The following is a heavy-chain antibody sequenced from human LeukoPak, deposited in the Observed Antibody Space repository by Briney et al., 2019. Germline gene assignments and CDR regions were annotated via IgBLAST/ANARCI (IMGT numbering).Heavy chain of an antibody. Sequence: ASVKVSCMASGYTFTDDDINWLRQATGQGLEWMGWMNPNSGNTGYAQKYQGRVTITRDTSITTAYMELNSLRSEDTAVYYCARGHLAWGGLDYWGQGTLVTVPS. CDR1: GYTFTDDD. V-gene: IGHV1-8*03. J-gene: IGHJ4*02. CDR3: ARGHLAWGGLDY. CDR2: MNPNSGNT. D-gene: IGHD7-27*01.